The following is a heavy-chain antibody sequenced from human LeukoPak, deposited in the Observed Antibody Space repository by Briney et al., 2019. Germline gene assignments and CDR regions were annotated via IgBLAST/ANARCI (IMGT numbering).Heavy chain of an antibody. D-gene: IGHD3-10*01. CDR2: INHSGST. V-gene: IGHV4-34*01. J-gene: IGHJ3*02. CDR1: GGSFSGYY. Sequence: PSETLSLTCAAYGGSFSGYYWSWIRQPPGKGLEWIGEINHSGSTNYNPSLKSRVTISADTSKNQFSLKLSSVTAADTAVYSCARGGFRDAFDIWGQGTMVTVSS. CDR3: ARGGFRDAFDI.